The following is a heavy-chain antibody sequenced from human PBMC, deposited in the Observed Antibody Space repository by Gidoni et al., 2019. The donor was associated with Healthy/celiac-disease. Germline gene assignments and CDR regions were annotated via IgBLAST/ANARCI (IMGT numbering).Heavy chain of an antibody. CDR3: ARVFPEVVATIGDYYYGMDV. J-gene: IGHJ6*02. D-gene: IGHD5-12*01. CDR2: IYTSGST. CDR1: GGSISSGSYY. Sequence: QVQLQESGPGLVKPSQTLSLTCTVSGGSISSGSYYWSWIRQPAGKGLEWIGRIYTSGSTNYNPSLKSRVTISVDTSKNQFSLKLSSVTAADTAVYYCARVFPEVVATIGDYYYGMDVWGQGTTVTVSS. V-gene: IGHV4-61*02.